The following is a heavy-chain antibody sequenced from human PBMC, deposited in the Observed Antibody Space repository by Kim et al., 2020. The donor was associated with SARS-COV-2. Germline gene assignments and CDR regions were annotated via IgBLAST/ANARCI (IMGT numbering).Heavy chain of an antibody. D-gene: IGHD3-10*01. V-gene: IGHV4-59*08. CDR1: GDSISSSY. CDR2: ISYSGST. J-gene: IGHJ6*02. CDR3: ATNYYGSGSYSDGMDV. Sequence: SETLSLTCTVSGDSISSSYWNWIRQPPGKGLEWIGYISYSGSTNYNPSLKSRVTISVDRSKNQFSLKVSSVTAADTAVYYCATNYYGSGSYSDGMDVWGQVTTVTV.